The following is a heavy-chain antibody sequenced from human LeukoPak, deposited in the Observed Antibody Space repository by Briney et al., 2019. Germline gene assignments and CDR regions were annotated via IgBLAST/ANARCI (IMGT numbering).Heavy chain of an antibody. V-gene: IGHV4-39*01. J-gene: IGHJ1*01. CDR1: GGSISSSSYY. Sequence: SETLSLTCTVSGGSISSSSYYWGWIRQPPGKGLEWIGSIYYSGSTYYNPSLKSRVTTSVDTSKNQFSLKLSSVTAADTAVYYCARHEWSSTSCYYGPQYFQHWGQGTLVTVSS. CDR3: ARHEWSSTSCYYGPQYFQH. D-gene: IGHD2-2*01. CDR2: IYYSGST.